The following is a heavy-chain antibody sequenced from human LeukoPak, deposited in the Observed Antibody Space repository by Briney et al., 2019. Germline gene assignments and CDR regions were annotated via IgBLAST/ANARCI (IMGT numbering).Heavy chain of an antibody. V-gene: IGHV5-51*01. J-gene: IGHJ4*02. CDR2: IYTGDSDT. CDR3: ARLYYYDSSGHEENEYYFDY. CDR1: GYSFTSYW. D-gene: IGHD3-22*01. Sequence: GESLKISCKGSGYSFTSYWIGWVRQMPGKDLEWMGIIYTGDSDTRYSPSFQGQVTISADKSISTAYLQWSSLKASDTAMYYCARLYYYDSSGHEENEYYFDYWGQGTLVTVSS.